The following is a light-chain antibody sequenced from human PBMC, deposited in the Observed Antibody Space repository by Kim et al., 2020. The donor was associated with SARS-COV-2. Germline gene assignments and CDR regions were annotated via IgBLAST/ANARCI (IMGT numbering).Light chain of an antibody. CDR1: QSMSTW. Sequence: SACVGGRVINNCRASQSMSTWVAWFQQKPGKPPKPPLYKASTLESGGPSRLSGSGSGTEITLSITSLHPDDLASYYCQQYTKNVYTFAQGTKLEIK. J-gene: IGKJ2*01. CDR2: KAS. V-gene: IGKV1-5*03. CDR3: QQYTKNVYT.